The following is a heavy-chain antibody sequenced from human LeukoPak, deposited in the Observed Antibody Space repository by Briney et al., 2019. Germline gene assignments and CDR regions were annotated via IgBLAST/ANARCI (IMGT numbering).Heavy chain of an antibody. V-gene: IGHV1-2*06. J-gene: IGHJ4*02. CDR2: INPNSGGT. CDR1: GYTFTSNY. D-gene: IGHD3-10*01. Sequence: GASVKVSCKASGYTFTSNYIHWVRQAPGQGLEWMGRINPNSGGTNYAQKFQGRVTMTRDTSISTAYMELSRLRSDDTAVYYCARGTSWFGGIDYWGQGTLVTVPS. CDR3: ARGTSWFGGIDY.